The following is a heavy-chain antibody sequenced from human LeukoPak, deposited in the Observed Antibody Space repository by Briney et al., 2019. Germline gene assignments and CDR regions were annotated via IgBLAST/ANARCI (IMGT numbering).Heavy chain of an antibody. CDR3: ARDQYDSSGYYRDY. Sequence: GGSLRLSCAASGFTFSNYWMSWVRQAPGKGLEWVANMKQDGSEKYYVDSVKGRFTISRDNAKNSLYLQMNSLRAEDTAVYYCARDQYDSSGYYRDYWGQGTLVTVSS. CDR1: GFTFSNYW. J-gene: IGHJ4*02. V-gene: IGHV3-7*01. CDR2: MKQDGSEK. D-gene: IGHD3-22*01.